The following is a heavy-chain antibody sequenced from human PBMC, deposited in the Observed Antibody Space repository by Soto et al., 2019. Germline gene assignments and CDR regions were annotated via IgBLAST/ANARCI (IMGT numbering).Heavy chain of an antibody. V-gene: IGHV1-2*04. J-gene: IGHJ1*01. CDR1: GYTFTGYY. Sequence: ASVKVSCKASGYTFTGYYMHWVRQAPGQGHEWMGWINPNSGGTNYAQKFQGWVTMTRDTSISTAYMEPSRLRSDDTAVYYCAREMSLSSGGRVYNFQHWGQGTLVTVSS. CDR3: AREMSLSSGGRVYNFQH. D-gene: IGHD3-10*01. CDR2: INPNSGGT.